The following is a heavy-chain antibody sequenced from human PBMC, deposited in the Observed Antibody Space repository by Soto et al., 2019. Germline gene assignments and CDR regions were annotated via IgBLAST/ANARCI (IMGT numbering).Heavy chain of an antibody. Sequence: SETLSLTCNVSGGSIYTYYWNWIRQSPGKGLEWIGYISDGGSTNYNPSLKIRVTISVYMSKNQFSLKLSSVTDADTAVYYCASAGGRPGGSPPFDYWGQGTLVILSS. CDR3: ASAGGRPGGSPPFDY. J-gene: IGHJ4*02. CDR1: GGSIYTYY. V-gene: IGHV4-59*08. D-gene: IGHD3-10*01. CDR2: ISDGGST.